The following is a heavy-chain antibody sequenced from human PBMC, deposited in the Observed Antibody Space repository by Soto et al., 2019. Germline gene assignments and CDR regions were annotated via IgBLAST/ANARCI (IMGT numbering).Heavy chain of an antibody. D-gene: IGHD6-19*01. J-gene: IGHJ4*02. CDR3: ARDLPSPRRIAVAAFSDY. Sequence: ASVKVSCKASGYTFTSYGISWVRQAPGQGLEWMGWISAYNGNTNYAQKLQGRVTMTTDTSTSTAYMELRSLRSDDTAVYYCARDLPSPRRIAVAAFSDYWGQGTLVTVSS. CDR1: GYTFTSYG. V-gene: IGHV1-18*01. CDR2: ISAYNGNT.